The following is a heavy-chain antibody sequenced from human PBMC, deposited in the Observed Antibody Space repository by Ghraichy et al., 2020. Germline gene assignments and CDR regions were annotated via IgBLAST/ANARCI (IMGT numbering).Heavy chain of an antibody. J-gene: IGHJ4*02. Sequence: SETLSLTCTVSGGSISSSTYYWGWIRQPPGKGLEWVGSIYYSGNTYYNPSLKSRVTISLDTSKNLFSLQLSSVTAADTAVYYCARDLGPNVFLLFGWDYWGQGTLVTVSS. CDR1: GGSISSSTYY. V-gene: IGHV4-39*07. CDR2: IYYSGNT. D-gene: IGHD3-10*01. CDR3: ARDLGPNVFLLFGWDY.